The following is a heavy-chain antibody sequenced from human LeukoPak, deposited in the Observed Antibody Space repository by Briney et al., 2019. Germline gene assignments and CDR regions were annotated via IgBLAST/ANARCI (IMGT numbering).Heavy chain of an antibody. J-gene: IGHJ2*01. D-gene: IGHD3-9*01. CDR1: GFTFSSYS. CDR2: ISYDGSNK. Sequence: GGSLRLSCAASGFTFSSYSMNWVRQAPGKGLEWVAVISYDGSNKYYADSVKGRFTISRDNSKNTLYLQMNSLRAEDTAVYYCARGDDSYWYFDLWGRGTLVTVSS. V-gene: IGHV3-30*03. CDR3: ARGDDSYWYFDL.